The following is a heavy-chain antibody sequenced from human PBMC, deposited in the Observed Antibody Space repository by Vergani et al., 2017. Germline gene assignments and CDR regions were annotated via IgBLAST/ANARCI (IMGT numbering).Heavy chain of an antibody. CDR3: ARGRDSSRYYYYYYMDV. J-gene: IGHJ6*03. Sequence: QVQLQESGPGLVKPSETLSLTCTVSGGSISSYYWSWIRQPPGKGLEWIGYIYYSGSTYYNPSLKSRVTISVDTSKDQFSLKLSSVTAADTAVYYCARGRDSSRYYYYYYMDVWGKGTTVTVSS. CDR1: GGSISSYY. V-gene: IGHV4-59*12. D-gene: IGHD5-18*01. CDR2: IYYSGST.